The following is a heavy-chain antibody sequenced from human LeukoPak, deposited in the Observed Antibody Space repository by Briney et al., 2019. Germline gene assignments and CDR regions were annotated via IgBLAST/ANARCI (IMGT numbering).Heavy chain of an antibody. CDR1: GFTVSSKY. D-gene: IGHD3-3*01. CDR2: ISYDGSNK. Sequence: PGGSLRLSCAASGFTVSSKYMSWVRQAPGKGLEWVAVISYDGSNKYYADSVKGRFTISRDNSKNTLYLQMNSLRAEDTAVYYCAAYYDFWSGFVYWGQGTLVTASS. CDR3: AAYYDFWSGFVY. V-gene: IGHV3-30*03. J-gene: IGHJ4*02.